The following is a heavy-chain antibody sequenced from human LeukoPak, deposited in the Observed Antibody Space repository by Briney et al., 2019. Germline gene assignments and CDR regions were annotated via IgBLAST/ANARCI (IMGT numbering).Heavy chain of an antibody. V-gene: IGHV4-34*01. J-gene: IGHJ4*02. CDR1: GGSFSGYS. Sequence: SETLSLTCAVYGGSFSGYSWNWIRQPPGKGLEWIGEINHSGSANYNPSLKSRVTIPLDTSKNQFSLKLSPVTAADTAIYYCHLYYYDTSAYFDYWGQGTLVTVSS. CDR2: INHSGSA. D-gene: IGHD3-22*01. CDR3: HLYYYDTSAYFDY.